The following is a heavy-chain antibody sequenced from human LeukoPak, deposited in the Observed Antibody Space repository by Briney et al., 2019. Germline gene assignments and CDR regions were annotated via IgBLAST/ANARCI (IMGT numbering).Heavy chain of an antibody. CDR1: GFTFSSYA. J-gene: IGHJ4*02. CDR3: ARPFLGYCSGGGCYFGY. Sequence: GGSLRLSCAASGFTFSSYAMSWVRQAPGKGLEWVSAISGSGGSTYYADSVKGRFTISRDSSKNTLHLQMNSLRAEDTAVYYCARPFLGYCSGGGCYFGYWGRGTLVTVSS. CDR2: ISGSGGST. D-gene: IGHD2-15*01. V-gene: IGHV3-23*01.